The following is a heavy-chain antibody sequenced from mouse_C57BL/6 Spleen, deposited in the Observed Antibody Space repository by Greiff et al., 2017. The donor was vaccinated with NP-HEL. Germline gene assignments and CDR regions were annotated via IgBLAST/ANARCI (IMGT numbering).Heavy chain of an antibody. V-gene: IGHV1-61*01. Sequence: VQLQQPGAELVRPGYSVKLSCKASGYTFTSYWMDWVKQRPGQGLEWIGNIYPSDSETHYNQKFKDKTTLTVDKSSSTAYMQISSLTSEDSAVFYCAVWTYGSSSFDYWGQGTTLTVSS. CDR2: IYPSDSET. CDR3: AVWTYGSSSFDY. J-gene: IGHJ2*01. CDR1: GYTFTSYW. D-gene: IGHD1-1*01.